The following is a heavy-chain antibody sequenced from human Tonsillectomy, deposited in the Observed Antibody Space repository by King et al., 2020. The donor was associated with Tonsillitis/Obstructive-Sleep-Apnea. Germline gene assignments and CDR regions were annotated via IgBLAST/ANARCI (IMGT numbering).Heavy chain of an antibody. CDR2: IRSKAYGETT. CDR3: TRDGVVLVRDRADFDY. V-gene: IGHV3-49*04. J-gene: IGHJ4*02. Sequence: EVQLVESGGGLVQPGRSLRLSCTASGFSFGDYAMSWVRQPPGKGLEWVGFIRSKAYGETTEYAASVKGRFTISRDDSKSIAYLQMNRLKTEVTAVYYCTRDGVVLVRDRADFDYWGQGTLVTVSS. D-gene: IGHD2-2*01. CDR1: GFSFGDYA.